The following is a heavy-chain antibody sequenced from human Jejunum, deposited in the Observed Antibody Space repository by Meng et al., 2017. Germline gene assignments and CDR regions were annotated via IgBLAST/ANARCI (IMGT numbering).Heavy chain of an antibody. CDR3: ARDPGYGAFDV. CDR2: TRQDGSLK. D-gene: IGHD5-18*01. V-gene: IGHV3-7*01. CDR1: GFTFGSYW. J-gene: IGHJ3*01. Sequence: VPLVGIGGGLVQPGGTLRLSCGASGFTFGSYWMSGVRQAPGKGLEWVASTRQDGSLKYYVDSEKGRFTISRDNAKNSVYLQMNSLRLEDSAVYYCARDPGYGAFDVWGQGTMVTVSS.